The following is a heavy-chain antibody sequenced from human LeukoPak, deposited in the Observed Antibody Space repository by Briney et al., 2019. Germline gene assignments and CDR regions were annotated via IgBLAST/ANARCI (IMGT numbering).Heavy chain of an antibody. V-gene: IGHV3-53*01. CDR2: IYSGGST. D-gene: IGHD2-2*01. J-gene: IGHJ3*02. CDR1: GFTVSSNY. CDR3: ASAYAGDAFDI. Sequence: GGSLRLSCAASGFTVSSNYMSWVRQAPGKGLEWVSVIYSGGSTYYADSVKGRFTISRDNAKNSLYLQMNSLRAEDTAVYYCASAYAGDAFDIWGQGTMVTVSS.